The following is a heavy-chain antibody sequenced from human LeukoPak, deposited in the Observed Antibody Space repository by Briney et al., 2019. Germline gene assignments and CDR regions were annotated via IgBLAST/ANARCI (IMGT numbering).Heavy chain of an antibody. J-gene: IGHJ3*02. CDR1: GFIFSSYS. Sequence: GGSLTLTCTASGFIFSSYSMNWVRQPPRTGLERVSYISSSTISYADSVKGRFTISRDNANNSQYLQMNSLRAEDTAIYYCARDHLYGFDIWGQGTMVTVSS. CDR2: ISSSTI. V-gene: IGHV3-48*01. D-gene: IGHD3-3*02. CDR3: ARDHLYGFDI.